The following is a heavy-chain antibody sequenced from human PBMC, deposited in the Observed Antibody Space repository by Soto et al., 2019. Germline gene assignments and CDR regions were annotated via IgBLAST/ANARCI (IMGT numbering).Heavy chain of an antibody. CDR1: GLIVSSNC. V-gene: IGHV3-53*01. J-gene: IGHJ4*02. D-gene: IGHD3-16*01. CDR2: TCSGGTT. Sequence: EVLLVESGGGLIQPGGSLRLSCAASGLIVSSNCLTWVRQAPGKGLECVSITCSGGTTYYADSVRGRFTIPRDNSKNTLYLQMNSLRAEDTAVYYCAGRLATAASLDYWGQGTLVTVSS. CDR3: AGRLATAASLDY.